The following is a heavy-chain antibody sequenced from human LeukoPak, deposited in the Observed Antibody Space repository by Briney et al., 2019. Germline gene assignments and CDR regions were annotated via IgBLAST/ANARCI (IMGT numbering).Heavy chain of an antibody. Sequence: GGSLRLSCADSGASGFTFSTYWMHWVRQAPGKGLVWVSRINTDGSVTNYADSVKGRFTISRDNAKNTLFLQMNSLRAEDTALYYCARSSRSFCSSTDCYTYYFDYWGQGALVTVSS. V-gene: IGHV3-74*01. CDR3: ARSSRSFCSSTDCYTYYFDY. D-gene: IGHD2-2*02. CDR2: INTDGSVT. J-gene: IGHJ4*02. CDR1: GFTFSTYW.